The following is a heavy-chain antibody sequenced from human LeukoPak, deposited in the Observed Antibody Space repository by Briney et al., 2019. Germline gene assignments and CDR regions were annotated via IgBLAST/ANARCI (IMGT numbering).Heavy chain of an antibody. D-gene: IGHD6-13*01. CDR3: ARDGVENSSWYPLDS. CDR1: GGSFSDYY. Sequence: PSETLSLTCAVYGGSFSDYYWSWIRQPPGKGLEWIGEINHSGSTNYNPSLKSRVTISVDTSKNQFSLKLTSVTAADTAVYYCARDGVENSSWYPLDSWGPGTLVTVSS. CDR2: INHSGST. J-gene: IGHJ4*02. V-gene: IGHV4-34*01.